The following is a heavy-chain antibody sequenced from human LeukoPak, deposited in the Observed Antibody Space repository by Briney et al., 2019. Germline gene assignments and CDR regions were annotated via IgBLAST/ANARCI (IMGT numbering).Heavy chain of an antibody. Sequence: SETLSLTCTVSGGSISSYYWSWIRQPPGKGLEWIGYIYYSGSTNYNPSLKSRVTISVDTSKNQFSLRLSSVTAADTAVYYCARSGNYYDSSGYPYWGQGTLVTVSS. CDR1: GGSISSYY. CDR2: IYYSGST. CDR3: ARSGNYYDSSGYPY. J-gene: IGHJ4*02. V-gene: IGHV4-59*01. D-gene: IGHD3-22*01.